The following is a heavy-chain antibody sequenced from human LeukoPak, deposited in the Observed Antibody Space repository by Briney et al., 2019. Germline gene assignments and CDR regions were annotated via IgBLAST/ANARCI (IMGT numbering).Heavy chain of an antibody. CDR2: ITGSSSYI. Sequence: GGALRLSCAASGFSFSRYSMNWVRQAPGKGLEWVSSITGSSSYIYYADSVKGRFTISRDNAENSLSLQMNSLRAEDTAVYYCVRDGTYGSGSYEGAFDYWGQGTLVTVCS. CDR1: GFSFSRYS. J-gene: IGHJ4*02. CDR3: VRDGTYGSGSYEGAFDY. V-gene: IGHV3-21*01. D-gene: IGHD3-10*01.